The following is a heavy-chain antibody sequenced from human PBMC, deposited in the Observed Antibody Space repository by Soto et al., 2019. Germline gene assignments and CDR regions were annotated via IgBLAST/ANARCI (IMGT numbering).Heavy chain of an antibody. CDR1: GYSFTSYW. J-gene: IGHJ6*02. V-gene: IGHV5-51*01. CDR2: IYPGDSET. D-gene: IGHD3-16*01. CDR3: AMVDVYVTPSPQDV. Sequence: GESLKISCKGSGYSFTSYWIGWVRQMPEKGLEWMGIIYPGDSETRYSPSFQGQVTISAGKSISTAYMELRSLRSNATAIYYCAMVDVYVTPSPQDVWDQGTRVTVS.